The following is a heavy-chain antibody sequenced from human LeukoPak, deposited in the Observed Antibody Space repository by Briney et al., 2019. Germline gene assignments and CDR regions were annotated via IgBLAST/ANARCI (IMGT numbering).Heavy chain of an antibody. CDR2: INPNTGAT. CDR1: GYTFTGYY. V-gene: IGHV1-2*02. Sequence: ASVKVSCKPSGYTFTGYYLHWVRQAPGQGPEWMGWINPNTGATMYSQKFQGRVTMTRDTSVSTGYMELRSLTSDDSAVYYCARDRVGSGWPRPYYFEIWGQGILVTVSA. D-gene: IGHD6-19*01. J-gene: IGHJ4*02. CDR3: ARDRVGSGWPRPYYFEI.